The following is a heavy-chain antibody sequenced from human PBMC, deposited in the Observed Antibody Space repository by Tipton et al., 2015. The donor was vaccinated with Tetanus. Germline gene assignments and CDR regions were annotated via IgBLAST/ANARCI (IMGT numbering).Heavy chain of an antibody. J-gene: IGHJ4*02. CDR2: ISWNSGSI. V-gene: IGHV3-9*01. CDR1: GFTFDDYA. CDR3: AKDGYSSSRGG. D-gene: IGHD6-13*01. Sequence: SLRLSCAASGFTFDDYAMHWVRQAPGKGLEWVSGISWNSGSIGYADSVKGRFTISRDNAKNSLYLQMNSLRAEDTALYYCAKDGYSSSRGGWGQGTLVTVSS.